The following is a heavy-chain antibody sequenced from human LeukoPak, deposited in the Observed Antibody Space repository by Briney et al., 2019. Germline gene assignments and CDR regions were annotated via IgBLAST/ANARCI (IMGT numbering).Heavy chain of an antibody. CDR1: GFTFSSYG. CDR3: ARDGAPYSSSSGDY. CDR2: IWYDGSNK. J-gene: IGHJ4*02. D-gene: IGHD6-6*01. Sequence: GRSLRLSCAASGFTFSSYGMHWVRQAPGKGLEWVAVIWYDGSNKYYADSVKGRFTISRDNSKNTLHLQMNSLRAEDTAVYYCARDGAPYSSSSGDYWGQGTLVTVSS. V-gene: IGHV3-33*01.